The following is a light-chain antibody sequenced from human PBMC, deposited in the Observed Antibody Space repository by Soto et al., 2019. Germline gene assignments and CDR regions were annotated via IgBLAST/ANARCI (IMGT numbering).Light chain of an antibody. CDR2: GAS. J-gene: IGKJ2*01. CDR3: QQYGSSHT. CDR1: QSVSSSQ. V-gene: IGKV3-20*01. Sequence: EIVLTQSPGTLSLSPGERATLSCRASQSVSSSQLAWYEQKPGQAPRLLIYGASSRATDISDRFSASGSGTDFTLTISRLEPEDSAVYYCQQYGSSHTFGQGTKLEIK.